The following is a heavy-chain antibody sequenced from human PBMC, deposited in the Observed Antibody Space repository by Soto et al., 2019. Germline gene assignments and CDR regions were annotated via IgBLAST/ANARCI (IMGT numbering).Heavy chain of an antibody. CDR3: ARGVGTAPEIYYCYMDV. CDR1: GGSFSGYY. J-gene: IGHJ6*03. CDR2: INHSGST. Sequence: QVQLQQWGAGLLKPSETLSLTCAVYGGSFSGYYWSWIRQPPGKGLEWIGEINHSGSTNYNPSLKSRGTISVDTSKNQFTLKLSSVTAADTAVYYCARGVGTAPEIYYCYMDVWGKGTTVTVSS. V-gene: IGHV4-34*01. D-gene: IGHD5-18*01.